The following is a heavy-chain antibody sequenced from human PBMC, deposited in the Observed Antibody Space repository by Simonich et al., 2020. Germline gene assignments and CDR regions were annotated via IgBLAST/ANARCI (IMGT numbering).Heavy chain of an antibody. CDR1: GFTFSSYW. V-gene: IGHV3-74*01. D-gene: IGHD4-4*01. Sequence: EVQLVESGGGLVQPGGSLRLSCAASGFTFSSYWMHWVRQAPGKGLGWVLVINRDGSSTSDADSVKGRLTISRDNAKNTLYLQMNSLRAEDTAVYYCARDYSNYDAFDIWGQGTMVTVSS. J-gene: IGHJ3*02. CDR2: INRDGSST. CDR3: ARDYSNYDAFDI.